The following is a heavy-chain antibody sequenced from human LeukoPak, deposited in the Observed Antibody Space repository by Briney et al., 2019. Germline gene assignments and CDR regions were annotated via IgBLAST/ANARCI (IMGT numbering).Heavy chain of an antibody. D-gene: IGHD1-1*01. CDR1: GFTFSSYS. J-gene: IGHJ4*02. V-gene: IGHV3-21*01. CDR3: ARDWYNWNDYNPAGVDLFDY. CDR2: ISSSSSYI. Sequence: GGSLRLSRAASGFTFSSYSMNWVRQAPGKGLEWVSSISSSSSYIYYADSVKGRFTISRDNAKNSLYLQMNSLRAEDTAVYYCARDWYNWNDYNPAGVDLFDYWGQGTLVTVSP.